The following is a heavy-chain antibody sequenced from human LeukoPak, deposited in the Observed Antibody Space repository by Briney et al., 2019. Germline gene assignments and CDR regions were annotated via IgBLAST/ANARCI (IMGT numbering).Heavy chain of an antibody. CDR3: ARGGITIFGVVSYMDV. D-gene: IGHD3-3*01. CDR2: IRYDGGNK. Sequence: GGSLRLSCAASGLTFSTYGMHWVRQAPGKGLEWVAFIRYDGGNKYYADSVKGRFTISRDNAKNSLYLQMNSLRAEDTALYYCARGGITIFGVVSYMDVWGKGTTVTVSS. CDR1: GLTFSTYG. V-gene: IGHV3-30*02. J-gene: IGHJ6*03.